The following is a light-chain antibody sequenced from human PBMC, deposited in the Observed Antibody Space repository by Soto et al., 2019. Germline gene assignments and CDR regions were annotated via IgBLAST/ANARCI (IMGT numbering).Light chain of an antibody. J-gene: IGKJ3*01. CDR1: QSVGSNY. CDR2: GAS. Sequence: EIVLTQFPGTLILSPGEGATLSCRASQSVGSNYLAWYQQKPGQAPRLLIYGASTRATGIPDRFSGSGSGTDFALTNSRLEPEDFAVYYCHQYGSSPFAFGPGTKVDIK. V-gene: IGKV3-20*01. CDR3: HQYGSSPFA.